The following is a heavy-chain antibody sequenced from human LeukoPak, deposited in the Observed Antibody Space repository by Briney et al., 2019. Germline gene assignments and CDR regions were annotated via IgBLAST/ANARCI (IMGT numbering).Heavy chain of an antibody. D-gene: IGHD3-22*01. V-gene: IGHV4-34*01. Sequence: PSETLSLTCAVCSGSFSGYYWSWIRQPPGKGLEWIGEINHSGNANHNPSLKSRVNISADTSKNQFSLKLSSVTAADTAVYYCARGHYYYDSSGYYYWGQGTLVTVSS. CDR1: SGSFSGYY. J-gene: IGHJ4*02. CDR2: INHSGNA. CDR3: ARGHYYYDSSGYYY.